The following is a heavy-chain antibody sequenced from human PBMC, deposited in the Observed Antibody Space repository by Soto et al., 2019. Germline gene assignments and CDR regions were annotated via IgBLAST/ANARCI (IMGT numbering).Heavy chain of an antibody. CDR1: GFTFSSYA. Sequence: GGSLRLSCAASGFTFSSYAMSWVRQAPGKGLEWVSAISGSGGSTYYADSVKGRFTISRDNSKNTLYLQMNSLRAEDTAVYCCANIPPLRFLEWLLSPSGGVWGQGTLVTVSS. CDR3: ANIPPLRFLEWLLSPSGGV. V-gene: IGHV3-23*01. CDR2: ISGSGGST. D-gene: IGHD3-3*01. J-gene: IGHJ4*02.